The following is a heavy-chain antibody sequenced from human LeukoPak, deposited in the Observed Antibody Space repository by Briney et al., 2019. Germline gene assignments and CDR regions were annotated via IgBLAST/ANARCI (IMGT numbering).Heavy chain of an antibody. CDR2: INPSGGST. V-gene: IGHV1-46*01. J-gene: IGHJ4*02. CDR1: GYTFTSYY. D-gene: IGHD1-26*01. Sequence: ASVKVSCMASGYTFTSYYMHWVRPPDGQGLEWMGIINPSGGSTSYAQKCQGRVTMTRDTSTSTVYMELSSLRSEDTDVYYCARGSRSYYGYWGQGTLVTVSS. CDR3: ARGSRSYYGY.